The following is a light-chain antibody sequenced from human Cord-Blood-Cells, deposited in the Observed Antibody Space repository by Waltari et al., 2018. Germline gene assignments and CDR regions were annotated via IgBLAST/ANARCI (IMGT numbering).Light chain of an antibody. CDR1: QSVSSY. Sequence: QSPATLSLSPGERATLSCRASQSVSSYLAWYQQKPGQAPRLLIYDASNRATGIPARFSGSGSGTDFTLTISSLEPEDFAVYYCQQRSNWPPAWTFGQGTKVEI. CDR3: QQRSNWPPAWT. CDR2: DAS. V-gene: IGKV3-11*01. J-gene: IGKJ1*01.